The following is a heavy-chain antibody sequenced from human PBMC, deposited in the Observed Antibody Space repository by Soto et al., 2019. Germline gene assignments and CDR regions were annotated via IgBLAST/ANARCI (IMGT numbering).Heavy chain of an antibody. V-gene: IGHV4-4*02. CDR3: AREDNKEAPSYWYFDI. CDR2: IYHSGRT. D-gene: IGHD2-15*01. J-gene: IGHJ2*01. Sequence: QVQLQEPGPGLVKPSGTLSLTCAVSGGSISSSNWWSLVRQPPGKELEWNGEIYHSGRTNYNPALKSRVTISVDKSKNHFSLKLSSVTAADTAVYYCAREDNKEAPSYWYFDIWGRGTLVTVSS. CDR1: GGSISSSNW.